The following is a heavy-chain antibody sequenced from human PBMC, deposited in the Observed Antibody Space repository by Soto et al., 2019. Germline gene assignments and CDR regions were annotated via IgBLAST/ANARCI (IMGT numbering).Heavy chain of an antibody. V-gene: IGHV1-18*01. D-gene: IGHD1-1*01. CDR1: GYTCTSYG. J-gene: IGHJ4*02. CDR3: ARGRYGDY. CDR2: ISAHNGNT. Sequence: QGHLVQSGAEVKKPGASVKVSCKASGYTCTSYGITWVRQAPGQGLEWMGWISAHNGNTDYAQKLQGRVIVTRDTSPSPAYMELRSLISDDTAVSYCARGRYGDYWGQGALVTVSS.